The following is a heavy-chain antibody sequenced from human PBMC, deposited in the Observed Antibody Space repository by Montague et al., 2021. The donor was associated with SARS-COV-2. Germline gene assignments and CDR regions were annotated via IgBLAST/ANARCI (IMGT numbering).Heavy chain of an antibody. CDR2: TYYRSKWYN. D-gene: IGHD6-13*01. J-gene: IGHJ3*02. V-gene: IGHV6-1*01. Sequence: CAISGDSVSSNSAAWNWIRQSPSRGLEWLGRTYYRSKWYNDYAVSLKSRITINPDTSKNQFSLQLNSVTPEDTAVYYCARGSSIAAAGDAFDIWGQGTMVTVSS. CDR3: ARGSSIAAAGDAFDI. CDR1: GDSVSSNSAA.